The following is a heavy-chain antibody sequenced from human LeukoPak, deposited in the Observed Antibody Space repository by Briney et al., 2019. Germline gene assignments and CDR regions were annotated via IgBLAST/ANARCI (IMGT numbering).Heavy chain of an antibody. CDR3: AGSGSYNNAFDI. CDR2: IYYSGST. D-gene: IGHD1-26*01. J-gene: IGHJ3*02. CDR1: GGSISSYY. Sequence: PSETLSLTCTVSGGSISSYYWSWIRQPPGKGLEWIGYIYYSGSTNYNPSLKSRVTISVDTSKNQFSLKLSSVTAADTAVYYCAGSGSYNNAFDIWGKGPMVTVSS. V-gene: IGHV4-59*01.